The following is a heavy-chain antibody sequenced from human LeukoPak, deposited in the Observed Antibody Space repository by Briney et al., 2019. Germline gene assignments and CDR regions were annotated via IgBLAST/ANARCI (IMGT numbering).Heavy chain of an antibody. CDR3: ARVTSSSSLDY. J-gene: IGHJ4*02. Sequence: SETLCLTCTVSGGSISSYYWSWIRQPPGKGLEWIGYVYYSGSTNYNPSLKSRVTISVDTSKNQFSLKLSSVTAADTAVYYCARVTSSSSLDYWGQGTLVTVSS. CDR1: GGSISSYY. D-gene: IGHD6-6*01. CDR2: VYYSGST. V-gene: IGHV4-59*01.